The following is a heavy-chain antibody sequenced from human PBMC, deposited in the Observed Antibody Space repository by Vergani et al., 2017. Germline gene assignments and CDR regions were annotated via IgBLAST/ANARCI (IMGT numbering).Heavy chain of an antibody. V-gene: IGHV5-10-1*03. CDR3: ARRVVAAIGDAFDI. Sequence: EVQLVPSGAEVKKPGASLRISCKGSGYSFTSYWISWVRQMPGKGLEWMGRIYPSDSYTNYSPSFQGHVTISADKSISTAYLQWSSLKASDTAMYYCARRVVAAIGDAFDIWGQGKMVTVSS. D-gene: IGHD2-15*01. CDR2: IYPSDSYT. CDR1: GYSFTSYW. J-gene: IGHJ3*02.